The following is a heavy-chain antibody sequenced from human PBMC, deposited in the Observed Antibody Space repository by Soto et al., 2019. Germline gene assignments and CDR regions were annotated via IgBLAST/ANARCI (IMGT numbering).Heavy chain of an antibody. CDR3: ASSGDRRAYYYYYYGMDV. D-gene: IGHD3-10*01. Sequence: QVQLVQSGAEVKKPGASVKVSCKASGYTFTGYYMHWVRQAPGQGLEWMGWINPNSGGTNYAQKFQGRVTMTRDTSISTAYMELSRLRSDATAVYYCASSGDRRAYYYYYYGMDVWGQGTTVTVSS. CDR2: INPNSGGT. J-gene: IGHJ6*02. CDR1: GYTFTGYY. V-gene: IGHV1-2*02.